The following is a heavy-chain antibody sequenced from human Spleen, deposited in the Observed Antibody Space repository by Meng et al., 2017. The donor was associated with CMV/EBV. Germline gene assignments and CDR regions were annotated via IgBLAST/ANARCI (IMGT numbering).Heavy chain of an antibody. CDR1: GYNFIDYY. D-gene: IGHD7-27*01. CDR2: IHPHRGDT. V-gene: IGHV1-2*02. J-gene: IGHJ4*02. Sequence: ASVKVSCKTSGYNFIDYYFHWVRQAPGQGLEWMGWIHPHRGDTNYAQQFQGRVTLTRDTSINTGYMELTRLTSDDTAVYYCARDNNWGPDYWGQGTLVTVSS. CDR3: ARDNNWGPDY.